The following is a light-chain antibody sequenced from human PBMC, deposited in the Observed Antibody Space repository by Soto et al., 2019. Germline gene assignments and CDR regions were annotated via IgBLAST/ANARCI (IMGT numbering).Light chain of an antibody. CDR1: NNDVGGYNL. J-gene: IGLJ3*02. V-gene: IGLV2-23*02. CDR2: EAN. Sequence: QSALTQPASVSGSPGQSITISCTGTNNDVGGYNLVSWYQQHPGKAPKLVIFEANRRPSGVSDRFSGSRSGNTASLTISALQVEDEAVYSCCSFAGGATFVFGGGTKLTV. CDR3: CSFAGGATFV.